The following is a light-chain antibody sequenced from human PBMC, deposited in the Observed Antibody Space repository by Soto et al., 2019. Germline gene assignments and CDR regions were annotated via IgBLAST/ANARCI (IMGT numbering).Light chain of an antibody. Sequence: EIVLTQSPGTLSLSPGERATLSCRASQTVDSSYLAWYQQKPGQAPRLLIYGASSRATGIPDRFSGSGSGTDFTLTISRLDPEDFAVYYCQQYGDSPPWTFGQGTRLEIK. CDR1: QTVDSSY. CDR2: GAS. CDR3: QQYGDSPPWT. V-gene: IGKV3-20*01. J-gene: IGKJ5*01.